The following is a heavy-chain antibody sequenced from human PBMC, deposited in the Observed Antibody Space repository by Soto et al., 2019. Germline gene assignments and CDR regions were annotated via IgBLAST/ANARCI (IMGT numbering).Heavy chain of an antibody. D-gene: IGHD6-19*01. J-gene: IGHJ4*02. Sequence: PSETLSLTCTVSGGSVGSGSYYWSWIRQPPGKGLEWIGYMYNSGSTNYNPSLKSRVIISVDTSKNQFSLKLSSVTAADTAVYYCARVSSGWYYFDYWGQGTLVTVSS. CDR1: GGSVGSGSYY. CDR2: MYNSGST. V-gene: IGHV4-61*01. CDR3: ARVSSGWYYFDY.